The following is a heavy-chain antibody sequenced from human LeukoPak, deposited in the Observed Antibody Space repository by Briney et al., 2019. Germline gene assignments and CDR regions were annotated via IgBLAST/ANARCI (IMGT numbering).Heavy chain of an antibody. D-gene: IGHD1-26*01. CDR1: RGSLSNYY. V-gene: IGHV4-59*01. J-gene: IGHJ4*02. CDR2: IHYSGST. Sequence: SQTLSLTRTLSRGSLSNYYGSCVPQPPGKGLEWIGYIHYSGSTNYNPSLKSRVTISVDTSKNQFSLKLSSVTAADAAVYYCARDTGSDLLFDYWGQGTLVTVSS. CDR3: ARDTGSDLLFDY.